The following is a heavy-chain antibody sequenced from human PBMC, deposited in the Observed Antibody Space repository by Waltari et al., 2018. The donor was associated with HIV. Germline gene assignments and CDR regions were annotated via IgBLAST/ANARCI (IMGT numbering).Heavy chain of an antibody. CDR2: ISGSAGRT. V-gene: IGHV3-23*01. J-gene: IGHJ4*02. Sequence: EVQLLESGGGLVQPGGSLRLSCAASGFKFSSYDMNWVRQAPGKGLWWVSTISGSAGRTHYADSVKGRFTISRDNYKNRLYLQMNSLRADDTAVYFCAKDRDPRLVQGFDYWGQGTQVTVSS. D-gene: IGHD6-19*01. CDR3: AKDRDPRLVQGFDY. CDR1: GFKFSSYD.